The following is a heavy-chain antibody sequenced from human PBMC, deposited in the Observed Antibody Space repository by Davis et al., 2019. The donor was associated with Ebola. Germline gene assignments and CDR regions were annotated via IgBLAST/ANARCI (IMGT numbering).Heavy chain of an antibody. D-gene: IGHD4-23*01. J-gene: IGHJ3*01. CDR1: GDSISSGDYY. Sequence: PSETLSLTCSVSGDSISSGDYYWTWIRQPPGKGLEWIGHIYYSGKTSYNPSLKSRVTIFSYTSKNSFSLRLTSVTASDTAIYFCARDNDPYGGRYKYRPPYAFDLWGQGTKVAVSS. CDR3: ARDNDPYGGRYKYRPPYAFDL. V-gene: IGHV4-61*08. CDR2: IYYSGKT.